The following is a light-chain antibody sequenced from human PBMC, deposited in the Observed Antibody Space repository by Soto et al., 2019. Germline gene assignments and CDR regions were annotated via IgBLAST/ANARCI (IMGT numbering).Light chain of an antibody. V-gene: IGKV3-11*01. CDR3: QQRYDWPLT. J-gene: IGKJ4*01. CDR1: QSVGTY. Sequence: EIVLTQSPATLSLSPGERATLSCRASQSVGTYLAWHQQKPGQAPRLLIYGASNRATGIPARFSGSGSGTDFTLTISSLEPEDFAVYYCQQRYDWPLTFGGGTKVEIK. CDR2: GAS.